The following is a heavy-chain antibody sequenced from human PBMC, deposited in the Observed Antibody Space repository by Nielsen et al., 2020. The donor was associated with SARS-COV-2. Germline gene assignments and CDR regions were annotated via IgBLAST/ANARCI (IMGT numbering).Heavy chain of an antibody. Sequence: GESLKISCAASGFTFSSYEMNWVRQAPGKGLEWVSYISSSGSTIYYADSVKGRFTISRDNAKNSLYLQMNSLRAEDTAVYYCAREGYCSSTSCYGDYYYYGMDVWGQGTTVTVSS. D-gene: IGHD2-2*01. CDR1: GFTFSSYE. V-gene: IGHV3-48*03. CDR2: ISSSGSTI. CDR3: AREGYCSSTSCYGDYYYYGMDV. J-gene: IGHJ6*02.